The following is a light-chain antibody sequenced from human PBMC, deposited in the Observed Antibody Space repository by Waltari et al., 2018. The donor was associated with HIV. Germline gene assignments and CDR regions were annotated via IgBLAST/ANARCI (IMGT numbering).Light chain of an antibody. CDR2: ATS. V-gene: IGKV1-39*01. Sequence: DIQMTQSPSSLSASVGDRVSITCRASQTFNTYLNWYQQKPGKAPKLLIYATSTLQTGVPLSVSGNGSGTDVTLTISSLQPEDFATYCCQQSHTNPRTFGRGTKVEVK. CDR1: QTFNTY. J-gene: IGKJ4*02. CDR3: QQSHTNPRT.